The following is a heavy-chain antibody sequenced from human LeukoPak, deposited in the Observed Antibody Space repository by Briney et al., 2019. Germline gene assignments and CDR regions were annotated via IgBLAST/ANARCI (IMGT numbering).Heavy chain of an antibody. J-gene: IGHJ4*02. V-gene: IGHV3-33*06. D-gene: IGHD7-27*01. CDR2: IWYDGSDK. CDR1: GFTFSSYG. CDR3: AKGKGQNWDPFDY. Sequence: GGSLRPSCAASGFTFSSYGMHWVRQAPGKGLEWVAVIWYDGSDKYYADSVKGRFTISRDNSKNTLYLQMNSLRAEDTAVYYCAKGKGQNWDPFDYWGQGTLVTVSS.